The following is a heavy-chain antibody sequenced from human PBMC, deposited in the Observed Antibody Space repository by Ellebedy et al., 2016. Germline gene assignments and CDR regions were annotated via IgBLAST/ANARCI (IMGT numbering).Heavy chain of an antibody. D-gene: IGHD2-21*02. J-gene: IGHJ4*02. V-gene: IGHV3-21*01. CDR1: GFTFSSYS. Sequence: GESLKISXAASGFTFSSYSMNWVRQAPGKGLEWVSSISSSSSYIYYADSVKGRFTISRDNAKNSLYLQMNSLRAEDTAVYYCARHHGYCGGDCGNGWGQGTLVTVSS. CDR3: ARHHGYCGGDCGNG. CDR2: ISSSSSYI.